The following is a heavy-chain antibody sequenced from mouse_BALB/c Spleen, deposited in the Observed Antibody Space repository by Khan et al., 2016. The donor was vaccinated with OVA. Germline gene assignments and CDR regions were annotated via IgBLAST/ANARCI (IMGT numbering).Heavy chain of an antibody. V-gene: IGHV2-9*02. CDR1: GFSLSNYG. D-gene: IGHD1-3*01. Sequence: QVQLKESGPGLVAPSQTLSITCTASGFSLSNYGVHWVRQPPGKGLEWLGVIWAGGSTNHNSALMSRLSISKDDSKSQVFLKMNSLQTDDTAMYYCARAFYNGAWFAYWGQGTLVTLSA. CDR3: ARAFYNGAWFAY. J-gene: IGHJ3*01. CDR2: IWAGGST.